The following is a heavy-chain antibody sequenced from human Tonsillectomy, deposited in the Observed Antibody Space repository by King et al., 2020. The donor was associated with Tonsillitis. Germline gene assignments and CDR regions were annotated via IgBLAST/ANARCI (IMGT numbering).Heavy chain of an antibody. Sequence: QLQESGPGLVKPSETLSLTCSVSGGSISSYYWSWIRQPPGKGLEWIGYVHYSGSTNYNPSHQSRGTISVDTSKNQFSLKLNSVTAADTAVYYCASVLQTSYWYFDLWGRGTLVTVSS. CDR3: ASVLQTSYWYFDL. CDR2: VHYSGST. D-gene: IGHD5-24*01. J-gene: IGHJ2*01. CDR1: GGSISSYY. V-gene: IGHV4-59*08.